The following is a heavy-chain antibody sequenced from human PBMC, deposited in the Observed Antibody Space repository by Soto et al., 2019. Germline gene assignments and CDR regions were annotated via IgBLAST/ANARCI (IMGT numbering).Heavy chain of an antibody. J-gene: IGHJ6*02. CDR1: GFTFSNAW. V-gene: IGHV3-15*01. D-gene: IGHD2-2*01. CDR3: TAPNQGYCSSNSCSGYYGKNV. Sequence: PGGSLRLSCAASGFTFSNAWMSWVRQAPGKGLEWVGRIKSKTDGGTTDYAAPVKGRFTISRDDSKNTLYLQMNSLKTEDTAVYYCTAPNQGYCSSNSCSGYYGKNVWGQGTTVTVSS. CDR2: IKSKTDGGTT.